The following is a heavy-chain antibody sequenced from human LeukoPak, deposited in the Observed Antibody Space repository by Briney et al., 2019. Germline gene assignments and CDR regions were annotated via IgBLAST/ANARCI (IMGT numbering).Heavy chain of an antibody. CDR3: ASVDSDGSGTYIFDY. J-gene: IGHJ4*02. CDR1: GGSISSGGNY. Sequence: NSSQTLSLTCTVSGGSISSGGNYWSWIRQHPGKGLEWIGYIYYSGRTYHNPSLKSRVTISVDTSKNQFSLKLSSVAAADTAVYYCASVDSDGSGTYIFDYWGQGTLVTVSS. D-gene: IGHD3-10*01. CDR2: IYYSGRT. V-gene: IGHV4-31*03.